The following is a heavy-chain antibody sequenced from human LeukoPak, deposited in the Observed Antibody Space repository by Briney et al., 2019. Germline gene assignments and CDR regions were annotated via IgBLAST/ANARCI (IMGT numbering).Heavy chain of an antibody. J-gene: IGHJ4*02. CDR1: GYTFTSYN. V-gene: IGHV1-2*02. D-gene: IGHD2-21*01. Sequence: ASVKVSCKASGYTFTSYNMHWVRQAPGQGLEWMGWVYPATGGTNYAQKFQGRVTMTTDTSISTAYMELRGLTSDDAAVYFCVRGAVIAHFDYCGQGTLVTVSS. CDR2: VYPATGGT. CDR3: VRGAVIAHFDY.